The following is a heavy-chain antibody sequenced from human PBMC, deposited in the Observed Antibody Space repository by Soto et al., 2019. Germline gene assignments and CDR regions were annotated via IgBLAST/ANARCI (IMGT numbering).Heavy chain of an antibody. J-gene: IGHJ6*02. V-gene: IGHV4-59*01. Sequence: PSETLSLTCTVSGGSISSYYWSWIRQPPGKGLEWIGYIYYSGSTNYNPSLKSRVTISVDTSKNQFSLKLSSVTAADTAVYYCARAATVTTSEGVEEDYYYYGMDVWGQGTTVTVSS. CDR1: GGSISSYY. CDR2: IYYSGST. D-gene: IGHD4-4*01. CDR3: ARAATVTTSEGVEEDYYYYGMDV.